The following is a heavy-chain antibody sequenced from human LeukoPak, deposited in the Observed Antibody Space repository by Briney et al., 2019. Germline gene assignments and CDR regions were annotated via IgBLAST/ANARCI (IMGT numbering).Heavy chain of an antibody. CDR3: AKGGKTIMCPTSCYDY. D-gene: IGHD2-2*01. J-gene: IGHJ4*02. CDR1: GFTFSSYV. CDR2: ISGSGGST. Sequence: GGSLRLSCAASGFTFSSYVMSWVRQAPGKGLEWVSAISGSGGSTYYADSVKGRFTISRDNSKNTLYLQMNSLRAEDTAVYYCAKGGKTIMCPTSCYDYWGQGTLVTVSS. V-gene: IGHV3-23*01.